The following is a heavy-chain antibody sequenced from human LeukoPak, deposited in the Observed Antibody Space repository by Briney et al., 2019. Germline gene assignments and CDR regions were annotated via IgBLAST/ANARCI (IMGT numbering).Heavy chain of an antibody. V-gene: IGHV5-51*01. D-gene: IGHD3-3*01. CDR3: ARHTRGFWSGYYSDY. J-gene: IGHJ4*02. CDR1: GSSFTSYW. CDR2: IYPGDSDT. Sequence: GESLQISCKGSGSSFTSYWIGWVRQLPGKGLEWMGIIYPGDSDTRYSPSFQGQVTISADKSISTAYLQWSSLKASDTAMYYCARHTRGFWSGYYSDYWGQGTLVTVSS.